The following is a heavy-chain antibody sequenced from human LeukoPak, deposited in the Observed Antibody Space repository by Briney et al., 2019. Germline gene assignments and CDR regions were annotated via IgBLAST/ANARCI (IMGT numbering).Heavy chain of an antibody. D-gene: IGHD6-13*01. V-gene: IGHV1-2*04. J-gene: IGHJ6*04. Sequence: ASVKVSCKASGYTFTGYYMHWVRQAPGQGLEWTGWINPNSGGTNYAQKFQGWVTMTRDTSISTAYMELSRLRSDDTAVYYCARGKIAAAGTKYYGMDVWGKGTTVTVSS. CDR3: ARGKIAAAGTKYYGMDV. CDR1: GYTFTGYY. CDR2: INPNSGGT.